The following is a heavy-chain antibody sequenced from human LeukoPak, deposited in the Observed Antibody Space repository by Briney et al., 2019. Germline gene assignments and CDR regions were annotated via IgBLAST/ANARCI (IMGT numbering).Heavy chain of an antibody. J-gene: IGHJ4*02. D-gene: IGHD3-10*01. V-gene: IGHV6-1*01. CDR2: AYYRSKWYI. CDR1: GHIFSGCPAV. Sequence: SQTLSLICAFSGHIFSGCPAVWNWSRQSRSRGLEWLERAYYRSKWYIDCAVSVKGRITITPDTSKNQFSLQLTSVTPEDTAVYYCARGAVRGGTNFDYWGQGTLVTVSS. CDR3: ARGAVRGGTNFDY.